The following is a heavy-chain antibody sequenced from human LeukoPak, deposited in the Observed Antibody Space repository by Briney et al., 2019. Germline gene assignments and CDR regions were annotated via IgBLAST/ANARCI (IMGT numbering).Heavy chain of an antibody. CDR3: AREGAAANYFDY. D-gene: IGHD6-13*01. V-gene: IGHV1-69*13. J-gene: IGHJ4*02. CDR1: GGTFISYA. Sequence: SVKVSCKASGGTFISYAISWVRQAPGQGLEWMGGIIPIFGTANYAQKFQGRVTITADESTSTAYMELSSLRSEDTAVYYCAREGAAANYFDYWGQGALVTVSS. CDR2: IIPIFGTA.